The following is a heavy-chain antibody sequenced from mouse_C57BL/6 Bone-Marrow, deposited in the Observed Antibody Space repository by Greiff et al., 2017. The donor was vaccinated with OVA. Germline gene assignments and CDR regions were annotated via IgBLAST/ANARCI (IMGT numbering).Heavy chain of an antibody. CDR3: AKGDGYDPCYWYFDV. CDR1: GFSLTSYG. V-gene: IGHV2-2*01. CDR2: IWSGGSP. D-gene: IGHD2-2*01. Sequence: QVQLQQSGPGLVQPSQSLSITCTVSGFSLTSYGVHWVRQSPGTGLEWLGVIWSGGSPDYNAAFISRLSISKDNSKSQVFFKMNSLQADDTAIYYCAKGDGYDPCYWYFDVWGTGTTVTVSS. J-gene: IGHJ1*03.